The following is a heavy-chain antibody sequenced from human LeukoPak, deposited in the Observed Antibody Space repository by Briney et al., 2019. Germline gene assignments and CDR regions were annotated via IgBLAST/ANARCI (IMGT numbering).Heavy chain of an antibody. Sequence: GGSLRLSCVASGFTFSSHWMHWVRRAPGKGLVWVSRVNSDGSSTRYADSVQGRFTISRDNAKNTLYLQMNSLRAEDTAVYYCAMGPYYYDSSGYYYWGQGTLVTVSS. V-gene: IGHV3-74*01. CDR2: VNSDGSST. J-gene: IGHJ4*02. D-gene: IGHD3-22*01. CDR3: AMGPYYYDSSGYYY. CDR1: GFTFSSHW.